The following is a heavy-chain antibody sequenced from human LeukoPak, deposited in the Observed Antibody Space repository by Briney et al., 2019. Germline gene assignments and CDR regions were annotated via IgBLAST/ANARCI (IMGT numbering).Heavy chain of an antibody. CDR3: AKSEPLATVTTYYYYYGMDV. CDR2: ISGSGGST. V-gene: IGHV3-23*01. D-gene: IGHD4-17*01. CDR1: GFTFSSYA. Sequence: GGSLRLSCAASGFTFSSYAMSWVRQAPGKGLEWVSAISGSGGSTYYADSVKGRFTISRDNSKNTLYLQMNSLRAEDTAVHYCAKSEPLATVTTYYYYYGMDVWGQGTTVTVSS. J-gene: IGHJ6*02.